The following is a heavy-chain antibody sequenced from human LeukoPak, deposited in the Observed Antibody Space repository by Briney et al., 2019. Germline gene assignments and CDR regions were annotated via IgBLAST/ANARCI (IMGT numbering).Heavy chain of an antibody. CDR3: AWQGTYDSSGDDAFDI. Sequence: SETLSLTCTVSGGSISSGSYHWSWIRQPAGKGLEWIGRIYTSGSTNDNPSLKSRVTISVNTSKNQFSLKLSSVTAADTAVYYCAWQGTYDSSGDDAFDIWGQGTMVTVSS. CDR2: IYTSGST. CDR1: GGSISSGSYH. V-gene: IGHV4-61*02. D-gene: IGHD3-22*01. J-gene: IGHJ3*02.